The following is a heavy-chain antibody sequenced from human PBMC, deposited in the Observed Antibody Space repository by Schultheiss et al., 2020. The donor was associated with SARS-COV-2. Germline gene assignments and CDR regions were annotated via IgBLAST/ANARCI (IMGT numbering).Heavy chain of an antibody. D-gene: IGHD2-21*02. CDR2: IYYSGST. Sequence: SETLSLTCTVSGGSISSGGYYWSWIRQHPGKGLEWIGYIYYSGSTYYNPSLKSRVTISLDTSQNRVSLILTSVTAADTAVYYCTRGPVTNCAGADCLPRFWGQGTLVTVSS. J-gene: IGHJ1*01. V-gene: IGHV4-31*03. CDR1: GGSISSGGYY. CDR3: TRGPVTNCAGADCLPRF.